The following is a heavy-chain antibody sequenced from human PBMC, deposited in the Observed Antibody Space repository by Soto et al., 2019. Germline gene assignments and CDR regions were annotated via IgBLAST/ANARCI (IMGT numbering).Heavy chain of an antibody. CDR1: GDSISSGGSY. CDR3: ARAGGTVAGINFYGLGV. CDR2: TYYIGSP. V-gene: IGHV4-31*03. J-gene: IGHJ6*02. D-gene: IGHD1-26*01. Sequence: PSETLSLTCTVSGDSISSGGSYWTWIRQHPGKGLEWIGYTYYIGSPYYNPSLQSRVTISVATSKNQVSLKLSSVSAADTAVYYCARAGGTVAGINFYGLGVWGQGKMVTVSS.